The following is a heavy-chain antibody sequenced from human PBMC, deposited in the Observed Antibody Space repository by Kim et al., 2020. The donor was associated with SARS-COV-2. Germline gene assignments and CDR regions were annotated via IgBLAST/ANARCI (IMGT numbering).Heavy chain of an antibody. CDR3: EASDY. CDR2: IRDSGCRT. J-gene: IGHJ4*02. Sequence: IRDSGCRTHYADSVKGRFIISRDNSKSTLFLQMNSLRAEDTAVYYCEASDYWGQGSLVTVSS. V-gene: IGHV3-23*01.